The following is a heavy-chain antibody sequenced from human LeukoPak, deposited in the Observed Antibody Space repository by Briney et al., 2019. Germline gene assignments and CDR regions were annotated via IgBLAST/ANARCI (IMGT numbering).Heavy chain of an antibody. D-gene: IGHD3-22*01. J-gene: IGHJ5*02. CDR2: FDPEDGET. CDR1: GYTLTELS. Sequence: ASVKVSCKVSGYTLTELSMHWVRQAPGKGLEWKGGFDPEDGETIYAQKFQGRVTMTEDTSTDTAYMELSSLRSEDTAVYYCATDYYDSSGRNWFDPWGQGTLVTVSS. CDR3: ATDYYDSSGRNWFDP. V-gene: IGHV1-24*01.